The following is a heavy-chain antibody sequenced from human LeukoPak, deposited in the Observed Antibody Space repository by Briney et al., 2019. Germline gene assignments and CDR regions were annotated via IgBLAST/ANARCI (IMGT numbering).Heavy chain of an antibody. V-gene: IGHV1-2*02. Sequence: ASVKVSCKASGYTFTGYYMHWMRQAPGQGLEWMGWINPNSGGTNYAQKFRGRVTMTRDTSISTAYMELSRLRSDDTAVYYCARTGITGTTFLDYWGQGTLVTVSS. CDR2: INPNSGGT. CDR1: GYTFTGYY. D-gene: IGHD1-7*01. CDR3: ARTGITGTTFLDY. J-gene: IGHJ4*02.